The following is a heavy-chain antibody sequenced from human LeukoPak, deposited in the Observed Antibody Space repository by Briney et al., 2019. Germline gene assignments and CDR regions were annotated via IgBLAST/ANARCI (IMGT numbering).Heavy chain of an antibody. CDR1: GFTFSSYG. CDR2: IRYDGSNK. CDR3: AKVGALGYCSGTSCYEDDY. J-gene: IGHJ4*02. V-gene: IGHV3-30*02. D-gene: IGHD2-2*01. Sequence: GGSLRLSCAASGFTFSSYGMHWVRQAPGKGLEWVAFIRYDGSNKYYADSVKGRFTISRDNSKNTLYLQMNSLRAEDTAVYYCAKVGALGYCSGTSCYEDDYWGQGTLVTVSS.